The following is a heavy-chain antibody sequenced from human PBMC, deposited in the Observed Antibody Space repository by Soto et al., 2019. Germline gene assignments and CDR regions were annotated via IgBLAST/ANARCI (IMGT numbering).Heavy chain of an antibody. V-gene: IGHV1-58*01. Sequence: GASVKVSCKASGFTFTSSAVQCVRQARGQRLEWIGWIVVGSGNTNYAQKFQERVTITRDMSTSTAYMELSSLRSEDTAVYYCAADAVRDFWSGYYFDYWGQGTLVTVSS. CDR3: AADAVRDFWSGYYFDY. J-gene: IGHJ4*02. D-gene: IGHD3-3*01. CDR1: GFTFTSSA. CDR2: IVVGSGNT.